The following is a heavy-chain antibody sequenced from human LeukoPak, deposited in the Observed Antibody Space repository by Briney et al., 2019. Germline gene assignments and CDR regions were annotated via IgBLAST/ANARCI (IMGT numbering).Heavy chain of an antibody. CDR3: ARDRRDSSGWYFSFYYMDV. Sequence: GGSLRPSCAASGFSFGGYWMSWVRQAPGKGLEWVANIKQDESERYYVDSVKGRFTISRDNAKNSVFLQMNSLRAEDTAVYYCARDRRDSSGWYFSFYYMDVWGKGTTVTVSS. CDR2: IKQDESER. V-gene: IGHV3-7*01. D-gene: IGHD6-19*01. CDR1: GFSFGGYW. J-gene: IGHJ6*03.